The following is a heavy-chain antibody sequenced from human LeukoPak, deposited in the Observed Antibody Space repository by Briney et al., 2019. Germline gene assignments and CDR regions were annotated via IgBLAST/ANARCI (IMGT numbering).Heavy chain of an antibody. CDR2: IKPDGSEK. V-gene: IGHV3-7*01. CDR3: ARERMYSGSGSTYPYCDY. CDR1: GFTFSSYW. J-gene: IGHJ4*02. D-gene: IGHD3-10*01. Sequence: QPGGSLRLSCAASGFTFSSYWMSWVRQSPGKGLEWVANIKPDGSEKYFMDSVKGRFTISRDNAKNALYLEMNSLRAEDTAEYFCARERMYSGSGSTYPYCDYWGQGTLVTVSS.